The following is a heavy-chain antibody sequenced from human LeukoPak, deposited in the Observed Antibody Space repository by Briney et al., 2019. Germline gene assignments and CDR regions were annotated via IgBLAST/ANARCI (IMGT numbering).Heavy chain of an antibody. V-gene: IGHV3-30*14. Sequence: GGSLRLSCAASGFTFSNYAMHWVRQAPGKGLEWVAVISYDGSTNYYADSVKGRFTISRDNAKKSLFLQMNSLRAEDTAVYYCARQNTPHGNFDYWGQGTLVTVSS. CDR1: GFTFSNYA. J-gene: IGHJ4*02. CDR2: ISYDGSTN. D-gene: IGHD5-24*01. CDR3: ARQNTPHGNFDY.